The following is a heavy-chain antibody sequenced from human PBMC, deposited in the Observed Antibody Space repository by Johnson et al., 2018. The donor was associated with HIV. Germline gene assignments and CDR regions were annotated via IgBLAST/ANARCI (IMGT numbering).Heavy chain of an antibody. CDR3: AKVGRWDQLFGLLGSNDALDI. CDR2: IKQDGSEK. CDR1: GFTFSSYW. J-gene: IGHJ3*02. D-gene: IGHD3-10*02. Sequence: VQLVESGGGVVQPGRSLRLSCAASGFTFSSYWMSWVRQAPGKGLEWVANIKQDGSEKYYVDSVKGRFTISRDNAKNSLYLQMNSLRAEDTAVYYCAKVGRWDQLFGLLGSNDALDIWGQGTMVTVSS. V-gene: IGHV3-7*01.